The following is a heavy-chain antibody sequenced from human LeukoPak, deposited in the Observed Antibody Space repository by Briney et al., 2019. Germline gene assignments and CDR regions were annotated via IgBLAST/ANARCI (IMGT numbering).Heavy chain of an antibody. CDR3: ARTRRGQLWNRARDFDY. Sequence: ASVKVSCKASGYTFTSYDINWVRQATGQGLEWMGWMNPNSGNTGYAQKFQGRVTITRNTSISTAYMEPSSLRSEDTAVYYCARTRRGQLWNRARDFDYWGQGTLVTVSS. CDR1: GYTFTSYD. V-gene: IGHV1-8*03. D-gene: IGHD5-18*01. J-gene: IGHJ4*02. CDR2: MNPNSGNT.